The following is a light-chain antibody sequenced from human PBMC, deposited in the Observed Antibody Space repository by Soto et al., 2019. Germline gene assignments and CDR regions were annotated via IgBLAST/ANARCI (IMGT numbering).Light chain of an antibody. Sequence: EIVLTQSPGTLSLSPGERATLSCRASQSLSSSYLAWYQQKPGQAPRLLIYGASSRATGIPDRFSGSGSETDFTLTISRLEPEDFAVYYCQQYGSSPRITFGQGTHWRLN. CDR2: GAS. J-gene: IGKJ5*01. CDR3: QQYGSSPRIT. CDR1: QSLSSSY. V-gene: IGKV3-20*01.